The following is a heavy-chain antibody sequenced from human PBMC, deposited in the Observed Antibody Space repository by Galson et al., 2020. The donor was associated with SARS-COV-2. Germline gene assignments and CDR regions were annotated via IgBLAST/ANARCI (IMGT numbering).Heavy chain of an antibody. CDR1: GYSFTSYW. CDR2: IYPGDSDT. Sequence: GESLKISCKGSGYSFTSYWIGWVRQMPGKGLEWMGIIYPGDSDTRYSPSFQRQVTISADKSISTAYLQWSSLKASDTAMYYCARLGYYDSSGYYQYDAFDIWGQGTMVTVSS. CDR3: ARLGYYDSSGYYQYDAFDI. V-gene: IGHV5-51*01. D-gene: IGHD3-22*01. J-gene: IGHJ3*02.